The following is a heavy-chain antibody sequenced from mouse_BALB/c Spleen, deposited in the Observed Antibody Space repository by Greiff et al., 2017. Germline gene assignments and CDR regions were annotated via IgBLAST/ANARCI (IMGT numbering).Heavy chain of an antibody. V-gene: IGHV3-6*02. J-gene: IGHJ1*01. CDR3: ARANWDFDV. CDR2: ISYDGSN. CDR1: GYSITSGYY. Sequence: EVQRVESGPGLVKPSQSLSLTCSVTGYSITSGYYWNWIRQFPGNKLEWMGYISYDGSNNYNPSLKNRISITRDTSKNQFFLKLNSVTTEDTATYYCARANWDFDVWGAGTTVTVSS.